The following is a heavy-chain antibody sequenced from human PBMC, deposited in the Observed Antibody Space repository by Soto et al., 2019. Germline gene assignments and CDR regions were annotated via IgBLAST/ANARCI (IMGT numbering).Heavy chain of an antibody. CDR1: GGAFGRYS. V-gene: IGHV1-69*13. CDR3: ARGDEMTAVTIFEY. J-gene: IGHJ4*02. CDR2: VIPAFNTS. D-gene: IGHD4-17*01. Sequence: SVKVSCKASGGAFGRYSVSWVRQAPGQGLEWIGGVIPAFNTSNYSLKFQGRVAIFADLSTSTVFMELRSLRPEDTALYYCARGDEMTAVTIFEYWGQGTLVTVSS.